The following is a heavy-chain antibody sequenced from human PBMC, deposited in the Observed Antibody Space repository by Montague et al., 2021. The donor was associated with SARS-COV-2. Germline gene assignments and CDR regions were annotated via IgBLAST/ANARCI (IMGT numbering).Heavy chain of an antibody. Sequence: SETLSLTCTVSGGSISSTSYYWGWVRQPQGKGLEWLGCIYHSGSAYYNLSLKSRVTISIDTYQNQLCLKLSTVTAADTSVYYCARVPDSGTYWSVDVWGQGTLVTVSS. CDR3: ARVPDSGTYWSVDV. J-gene: IGHJ6*02. CDR1: GGSISSTSYY. V-gene: IGHV4-39*07. D-gene: IGHD1-26*01. CDR2: IYHSGSA.